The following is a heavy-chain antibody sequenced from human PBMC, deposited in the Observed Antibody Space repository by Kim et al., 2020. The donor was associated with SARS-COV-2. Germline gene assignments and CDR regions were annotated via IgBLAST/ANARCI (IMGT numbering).Heavy chain of an antibody. CDR1: GGTFSSYA. Sequence: SVKVSCKASGGTFSSYAISWVRQAPGQGLEWMGGIIPIFGTANYAQKFQGRVTITADESTSTAYMELSSLRSEDTAVYYCARAFVYGVVAASNGYGMDVWGQGTTVTVSS. D-gene: IGHD2-15*01. J-gene: IGHJ6*02. V-gene: IGHV1-69*13. CDR2: IIPIFGTA. CDR3: ARAFVYGVVAASNGYGMDV.